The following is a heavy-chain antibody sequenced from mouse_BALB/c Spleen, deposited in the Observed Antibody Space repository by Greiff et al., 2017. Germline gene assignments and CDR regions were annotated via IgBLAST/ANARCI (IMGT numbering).Heavy chain of an antibody. J-gene: IGHJ3*01. Sequence: EVQRVESGPGLVKPSQSLSLTCSVTGYSITSGYYWNWIRQFPGNKLEWMGYISYDGSNNYNPSLKNRISITRDTSKNQFFLKLNSVTTEDTATYYCAREDGNYRFAYWGQGTLVTVSA. D-gene: IGHD2-1*01. CDR2: ISYDGSN. CDR3: AREDGNYRFAY. CDR1: GYSITSGYY. V-gene: IGHV3-6*02.